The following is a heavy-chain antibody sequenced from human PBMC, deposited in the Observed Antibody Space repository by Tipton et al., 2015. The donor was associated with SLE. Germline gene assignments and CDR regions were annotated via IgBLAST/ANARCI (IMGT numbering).Heavy chain of an antibody. CDR3: ARGGGYYYGSGSYLPVDY. D-gene: IGHD3-10*01. V-gene: IGHV4-59*08. Sequence: TLSLTCTVSGGSISSHYWSWIRQPPGKGLEWIGYIYYSGSTNYNPTLMSRDTISVDTSKNQFSLKLSPVTAADPAVYYCARGGGYYYGSGSYLPVDYWGQGTLVTVSS. CDR2: IYYSGST. CDR1: GGSISSHY. J-gene: IGHJ4*02.